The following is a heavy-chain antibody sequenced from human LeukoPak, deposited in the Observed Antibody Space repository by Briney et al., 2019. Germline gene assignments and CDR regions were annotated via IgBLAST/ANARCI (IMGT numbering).Heavy chain of an antibody. J-gene: IGHJ4*02. V-gene: IGHV3-30*18. D-gene: IGHD6-13*01. Sequence: GGSLRLSCAASGFTFSSYGMHWVRQAPGKGLEWVAVISYDGSNKYYADSVKGRFTISRDNSKNTLYLQMNSLRAEGTAVYYCAKDGSSSWYDYFDYWGQGTLVTVSS. CDR3: AKDGSSSWYDYFDY. CDR1: GFTFSSYG. CDR2: ISYDGSNK.